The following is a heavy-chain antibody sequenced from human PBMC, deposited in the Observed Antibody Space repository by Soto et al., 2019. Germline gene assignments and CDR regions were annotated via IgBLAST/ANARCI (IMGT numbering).Heavy chain of an antibody. V-gene: IGHV3-23*01. J-gene: IGHJ4*02. Sequence: EVQLLESGGGLVQPGGSLRLSCAASGCTFSSYAMSWVRQAPGKGLEWVSAISGSGGSTYYADSVKGRFTISRDNSKNTLYLQMNSLRAEDTAVYYCAKDRDIVVVPAAMPGDYWGQGTLVTVSS. CDR1: GCTFSSYA. CDR3: AKDRDIVVVPAAMPGDY. CDR2: ISGSGGST. D-gene: IGHD2-2*01.